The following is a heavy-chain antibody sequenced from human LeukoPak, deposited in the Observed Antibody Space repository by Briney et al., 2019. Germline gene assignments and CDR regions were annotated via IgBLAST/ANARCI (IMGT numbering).Heavy chain of an antibody. V-gene: IGHV3-48*02. CDR2: ITGSSSTI. J-gene: IGHJ4*02. CDR3: ARDSGIDS. Sequence: PGGSLRLSCVASGFTFSIYSMTWVRQAPGKGLEWVSYITGSSSTIYYADSVKGRFTVSRDNAKNSLYLQMNSLRDDDTAVYYCARDSGIDSWGQGTLVTVSS. CDR1: GFTFSIYS. D-gene: IGHD6-25*01.